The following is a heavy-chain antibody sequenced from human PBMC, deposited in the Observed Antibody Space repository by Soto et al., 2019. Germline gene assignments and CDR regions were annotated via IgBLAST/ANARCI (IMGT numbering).Heavy chain of an antibody. CDR1: GFTFSSYA. V-gene: IGHV3-23*01. D-gene: IGHD3-3*01. J-gene: IGHJ6*02. CDR2: ISGSGGST. CDR3: AKGGRKWGGYTAGYYYGMDV. Sequence: PGGSLRLSCAASGFTFSSYAMSWVRQAPGKGLEWVSAISGSGGSTYYADSVKGRFTISRDNSKNTLYLQMNSLRAEDTAVYYCAKGGRKWGGYTAGYYYGMDVWGQGTTVTVSS.